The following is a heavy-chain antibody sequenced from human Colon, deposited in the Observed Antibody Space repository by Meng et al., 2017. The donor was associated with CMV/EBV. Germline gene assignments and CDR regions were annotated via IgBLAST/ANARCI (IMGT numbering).Heavy chain of an antibody. D-gene: IGHD2-8*02. CDR2: IYAGGRST. CDR1: GFNFGDYA. Sequence: GESLKISCTTSGFNFGDYAMTWVRQAPGKGLEWVSLIYAGGRSTYYAAAVKGRFTVSRDNSENTVFLQMTSLRAEDTAVYYCAKQPVLGGVAEDYYHYGMDVWGQGTTVTVSS. J-gene: IGHJ6*02. V-gene: IGHV3-23*03. CDR3: AKQPVLGGVAEDYYHYGMDV.